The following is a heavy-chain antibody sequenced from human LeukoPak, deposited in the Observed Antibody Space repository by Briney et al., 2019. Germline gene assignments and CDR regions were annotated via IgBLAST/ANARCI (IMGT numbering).Heavy chain of an antibody. CDR1: GGSISSSSYY. V-gene: IGHV4-39*02. D-gene: IGHD6-19*01. CDR2: IYYSGST. J-gene: IGHJ3*02. Sequence: SETLSLTCTVSGGSISSSSYYWGWIRQPPGKGLEWIGSIYYSGSTYYNPSLKSRVTISVDTSKNQFSLKLSSVTAADTAVYYCARDGEAVAGGIDAFDIWGQGTMVTVSS. CDR3: ARDGEAVAGGIDAFDI.